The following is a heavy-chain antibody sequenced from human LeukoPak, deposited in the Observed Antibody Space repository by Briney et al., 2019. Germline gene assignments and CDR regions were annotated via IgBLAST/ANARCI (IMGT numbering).Heavy chain of an antibody. CDR2: INAGNGNT. CDR1: GYTFTSYA. V-gene: IGHV1-3*01. CDR3: ARVRLGLAYCGGDCYSFDY. D-gene: IGHD2-21*02. J-gene: IGHJ4*02. Sequence: GASVTVSCKASGYTFTSYAMHWVRQAPGQRLEWMGWINAGNGNTKYSQKFQGRVTITRDTSASTAYMELSSLRSEDAAVYYCARVRLGLAYCGGDCYSFDYWGQGTLVTVSS.